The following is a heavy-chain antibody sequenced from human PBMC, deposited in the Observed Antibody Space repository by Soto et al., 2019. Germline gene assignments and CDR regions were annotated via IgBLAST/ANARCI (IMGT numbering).Heavy chain of an antibody. CDR1: GYTFTSYA. D-gene: IGHD1-26*01. CDR3: ATGSMRDY. CDR2: INAGNGNT. Sequence: QVQLVQSGAEVKKPGASVKVSCKASGYTFTSYAIHWVRQAPGQSLEWMGWINAGNGNTKYSQKCQGRITITRDTSATTAYMELTSLTFEEMAVYYCATGSMRDYCGQGTLVTVSS. V-gene: IGHV1-3*01. J-gene: IGHJ4*02.